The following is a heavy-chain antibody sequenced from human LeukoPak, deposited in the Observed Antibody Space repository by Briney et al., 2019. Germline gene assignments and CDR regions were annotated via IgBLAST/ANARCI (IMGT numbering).Heavy chain of an antibody. D-gene: IGHD2-8*01. CDR1: GYSFTSYW. CDR3: ARLSPCTNGVCLYNWFDP. Sequence: GESLKISCKGSGYSFTSYWIGWVRQMPGKGLEWMGIIYPGDSDTRYSPSFQGQVTISADKSISTAYLQWSSLKASDTAIYYCARLSPCTNGVCLYNWFDPWGQGTLVTVSS. CDR2: IYPGDSDT. J-gene: IGHJ5*02. V-gene: IGHV5-51*01.